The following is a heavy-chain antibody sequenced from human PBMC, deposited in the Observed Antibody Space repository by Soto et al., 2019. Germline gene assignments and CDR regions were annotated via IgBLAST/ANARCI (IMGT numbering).Heavy chain of an antibody. CDR1: GASISGDNW. CDR2: IHHSGTT. D-gene: IGHD1-26*01. CDR3: VRQFRGAD. J-gene: IGHJ4*02. Sequence: QVQLQESGPGLVKPSETLSLTCGVSGASISGDNWWSWVRQPPGKGLEWIGEIHHSGTTNYNPSLNSPATISADTSKKQFSLSMRSVTAADTAVYFCVRQFRGADWGQGTLVAVSS. V-gene: IGHV4-4*02.